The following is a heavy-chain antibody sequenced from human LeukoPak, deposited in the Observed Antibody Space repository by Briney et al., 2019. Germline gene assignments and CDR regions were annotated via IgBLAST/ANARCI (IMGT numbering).Heavy chain of an antibody. CDR2: IYSGGST. D-gene: IGHD5-18*01. CDR1: GFTVSSNY. J-gene: IGHJ3*01. V-gene: IGHV3-66*01. CDR3: ARRLGSGYPDAFDV. Sequence: GGSLRLSCAASGFTVSSNYMSWVRQAPGKGLEWVSVIYSGGSTYYADSVKGRFTISRDNSRNSLYLQMNSLRAEDTALYYCARRLGSGYPDAFDVWGQGTMVTVSS.